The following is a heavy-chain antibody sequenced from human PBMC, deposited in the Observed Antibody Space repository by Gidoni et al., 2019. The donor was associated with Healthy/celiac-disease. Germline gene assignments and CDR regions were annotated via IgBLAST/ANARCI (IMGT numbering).Heavy chain of an antibody. CDR1: GGSFSGYY. V-gene: IGHV4-34*01. J-gene: IGHJ6*02. D-gene: IGHD6-6*01. Sequence: QVQLQQWRAGLLKPSETLSLTCAVYGGSFSGYYWSWIRQPPGKGLAWIGEINHSGSTNYNPSLKSRVTISVDTSKNQFSLKLSSVTAADTAVYYCARVPARYYGMDVWGQGTTVTVSS. CDR3: ARVPARYYGMDV. CDR2: INHSGST.